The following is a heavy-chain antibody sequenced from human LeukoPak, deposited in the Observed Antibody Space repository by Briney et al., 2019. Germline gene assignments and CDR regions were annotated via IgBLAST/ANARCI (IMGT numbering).Heavy chain of an antibody. CDR2: ISSSSSTI. V-gene: IGHV3-48*02. J-gene: IGHJ3*02. Sequence: PGGSLRLSCAASGFTFSSYSMNWVRQAPGKGLEGVSYISSSSSTIYYADSVKGRFTISRDNAKNSLDVQMNSLRDEDTAVYYCASDPEYYDFWSGSLRGPIAFDIWGQGTMVTVSS. CDR3: ASDPEYYDFWSGSLRGPIAFDI. D-gene: IGHD3-3*01. CDR1: GFTFSSYS.